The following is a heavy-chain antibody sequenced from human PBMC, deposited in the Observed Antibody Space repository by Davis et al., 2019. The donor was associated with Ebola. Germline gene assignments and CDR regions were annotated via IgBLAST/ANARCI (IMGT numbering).Heavy chain of an antibody. CDR3: APRRALSRSLYYGMDV. CDR2: INHSGST. Sequence: MPSETLSLTCAVYGGSFSGYYWSWIRQPPGKGLEWIGEINHSGSTNYNPSLKSRVTISVDTSKNQFSLKLSSVTAADTAVYYCAPRRALSRSLYYGMDVWGQGTTVTVSS. J-gene: IGHJ6*02. V-gene: IGHV4-34*01. D-gene: IGHD3-3*02. CDR1: GGSFSGYY.